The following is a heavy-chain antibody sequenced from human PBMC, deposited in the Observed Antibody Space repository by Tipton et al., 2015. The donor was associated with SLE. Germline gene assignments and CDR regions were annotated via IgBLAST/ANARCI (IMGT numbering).Heavy chain of an antibody. Sequence: LRLSCTVSGGSISSSSYYWGWIRQPPGKGLDWIGTIYYSGTTYYNPSLKSRVTISVDTSKIQFSLKLSSVTAADTAVYYCAIGGDSGYDLWGQGTTAIVSS. CDR2: IYYSGTT. D-gene: IGHD5-12*01. V-gene: IGHV4-39*07. CDR1: GGSISSSSYY. J-gene: IGHJ6*02. CDR3: AIGGDSGYDL.